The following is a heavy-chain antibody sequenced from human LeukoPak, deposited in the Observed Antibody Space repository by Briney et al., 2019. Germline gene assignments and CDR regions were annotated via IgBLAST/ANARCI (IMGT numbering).Heavy chain of an antibody. CDR1: GYTFTSYG. Sequence: GASVKVSCKASGYTFTSYGISWVRQAPGQGLEWMGWISAYNGNTNYAQKLQGRVTMTRDTSTSTVYMELSSLRSEDTAVYYCARVAYDSSGYYPLFDYWGQGTLVTVSS. J-gene: IGHJ4*02. CDR3: ARVAYDSSGYYPLFDY. CDR2: ISAYNGNT. D-gene: IGHD3-22*01. V-gene: IGHV1-18*01.